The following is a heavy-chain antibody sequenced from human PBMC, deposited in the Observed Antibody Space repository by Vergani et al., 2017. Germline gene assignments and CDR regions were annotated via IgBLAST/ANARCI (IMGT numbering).Heavy chain of an antibody. D-gene: IGHD1-14*01. V-gene: IGHV3-33*01. CDR1: GFTFNQCG. Sequence: QVQLVESGGGVVQPGRSLRLSCAASGFTFNQCGMHWVRQAPGKGLEWVAVTWYDGNNKQYADSVKGRFTIPRDNSKSTMYLQMNSLRDEDTGVYYCARDLRLLYNRFDPWGQGTLVTVSS. CDR2: TWYDGNNK. J-gene: IGHJ5*02. CDR3: ARDLRLLYNRFDP.